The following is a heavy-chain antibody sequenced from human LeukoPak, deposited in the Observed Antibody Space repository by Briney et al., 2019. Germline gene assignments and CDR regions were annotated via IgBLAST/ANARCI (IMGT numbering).Heavy chain of an antibody. CDR3: ARDHGYSSSWYGRVYYFDY. CDR1: GYTFTSYA. V-gene: IGHV7-4-1*02. Sequence: GASVKVSCKASGYTFTSYAMNWVRQAPGQGLEWMGWINTNTGNPTYAQGFTGRFVFSLDTSVSTAYLQISSLKAEDTAVYYCARDHGYSSSWYGRVYYFDYWGQGTLVTVSS. CDR2: INTNTGNP. D-gene: IGHD6-13*01. J-gene: IGHJ4*02.